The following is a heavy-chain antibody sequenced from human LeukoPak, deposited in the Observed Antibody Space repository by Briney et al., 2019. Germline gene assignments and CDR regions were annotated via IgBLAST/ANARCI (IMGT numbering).Heavy chain of an antibody. Sequence: ASVKVSCKASGYTFTSYGISWVRQAPGQGLEWMGWISAYNGNTNYAQKLQGRVTMTTDTSTSTAYMELRSLRSDDAAVYYCARERVEQQLVLRYSYYYMDVWGKGTTVTVSS. CDR2: ISAYNGNT. D-gene: IGHD6-13*01. V-gene: IGHV1-18*01. CDR3: ARERVEQQLVLRYSYYYMDV. J-gene: IGHJ6*03. CDR1: GYTFTSYG.